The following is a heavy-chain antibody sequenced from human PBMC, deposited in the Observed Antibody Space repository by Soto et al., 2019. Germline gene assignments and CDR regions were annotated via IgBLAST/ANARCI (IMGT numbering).Heavy chain of an antibody. CDR2: IDHSGST. CDR3: ARGQVVAAQH. J-gene: IGHJ4*02. V-gene: IGHV4-30-2*01. D-gene: IGHD2-15*01. Sequence: QLQLQESGSGLVKPSQTLSLTCAVSGGSISSGGYSWSWIRQPPGKGLAWIGYIDHSGSTYYNPSLXSXAXIXXDRSKNQYSLKLSTVAAADTAVNYCARGQVVAAQHWGQGSLVTVSS. CDR1: GGSISSGGYS.